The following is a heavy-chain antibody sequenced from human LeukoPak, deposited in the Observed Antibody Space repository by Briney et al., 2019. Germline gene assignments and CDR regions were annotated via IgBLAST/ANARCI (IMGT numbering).Heavy chain of an antibody. V-gene: IGHV4-59*01. CDR2: IYYSGST. Sequence: SETLSLTRTVSGGSISSYYWSWIRQPPGKGLEWIGYIYYSGSTNYNPSLKRRVTISVDTSKNQFSLKLSSVTAADTAVYYCARGFSLYYYYMDVWGKGTTVTVSS. J-gene: IGHJ6*03. CDR1: GGSISSYY. CDR3: ARGFSLYYYYMDV.